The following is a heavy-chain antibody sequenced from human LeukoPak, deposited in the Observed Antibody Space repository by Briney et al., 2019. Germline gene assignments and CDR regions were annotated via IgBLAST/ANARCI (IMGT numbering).Heavy chain of an antibody. Sequence: PGGSLRLSCAASGFTFSSYSMNWVRQAPGKGLEWVSSISSSSSYIYYADSVKGRFTISRDNAKNSLYLQMNSLRAEDTAVYYCASDRAAGTPFFDYWGQGTLVTVSS. J-gene: IGHJ4*02. CDR1: GFTFSSYS. CDR2: ISSSSSYI. V-gene: IGHV3-21*01. CDR3: ASDRAAGTPFFDY. D-gene: IGHD6-13*01.